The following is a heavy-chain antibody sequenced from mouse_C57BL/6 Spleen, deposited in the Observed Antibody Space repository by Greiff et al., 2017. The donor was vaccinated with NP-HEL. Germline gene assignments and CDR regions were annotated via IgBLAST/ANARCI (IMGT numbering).Heavy chain of an antibody. Sequence: QVQLQQPGAELVKPGASVKLSCKASGYTFTSYWMHWVKQRPGQGLEWIGMIHPNSGSTNYNEKFKSKATLTVDKSSSTAYMQLSSLTSEDSAVYYGARSFIYYYGSNSYWGHCSTLTVSS. CDR1: GYTFTSYW. V-gene: IGHV1-64*01. CDR3: ARSFIYYYGSNSY. CDR2: IHPNSGST. J-gene: IGHJ2*01. D-gene: IGHD1-1*01.